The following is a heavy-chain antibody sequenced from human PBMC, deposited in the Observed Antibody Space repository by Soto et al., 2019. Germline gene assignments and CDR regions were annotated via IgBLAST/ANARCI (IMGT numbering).Heavy chain of an antibody. CDR2: IYWSGNT. D-gene: IGHD4-17*01. CDR1: GDSTSRGGYY. V-gene: IGHV4-31*03. CDR3: ARGAADYGDAFDI. Sequence: QVRLQESGPGLVKPSQTLSLTCRVSGDSTSRGGYYWSWIRQHPGKGLEWIGYIYWSGNTYFNPSLKSRVSISLGTSSNQFALNLTSVTAADTAVYYCARGAADYGDAFDIWGQGPMVTVSS. J-gene: IGHJ3*02.